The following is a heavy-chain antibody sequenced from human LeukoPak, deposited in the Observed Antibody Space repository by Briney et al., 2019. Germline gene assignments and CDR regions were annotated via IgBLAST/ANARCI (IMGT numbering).Heavy chain of an antibody. V-gene: IGHV7-4-1*02. CDR1: GYTFTSYA. J-gene: IGHJ4*02. CDR3: ARGAWGRYYYDSSGYRKSPDYDY. Sequence: GASVKVSCKASGYTFTSYAMNWVRQAPGQGLEWMGWINTNTGNPTYAQGFTGRFVFSLDTSVSTAYLQISSLKAEDTAVYYCARGAWGRYYYDSSGYRKSPDYDYWGQGTLVTVSS. CDR2: INTNTGNP. D-gene: IGHD3-22*01.